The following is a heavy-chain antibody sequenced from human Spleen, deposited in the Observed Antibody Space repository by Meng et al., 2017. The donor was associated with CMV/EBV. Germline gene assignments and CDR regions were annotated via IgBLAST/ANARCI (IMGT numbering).Heavy chain of an antibody. J-gene: IGHJ5*02. CDR1: GFSLSNAKVG. V-gene: IGHV2-26*01. D-gene: IGHD6-6*01. CDR3: ARIAARRGWFDP. Sequence: SGPTLVKPTETLTLTCTVSGFSLSNAKVGVSWIRQPPGKALEWLAHIFSNDEKSYSTSLKRRLSIYKDTSRSQVVLTMTNTDPVDTATYYCARIAARRGWFDPWGQGTLVTVSS. CDR2: IFSNDEK.